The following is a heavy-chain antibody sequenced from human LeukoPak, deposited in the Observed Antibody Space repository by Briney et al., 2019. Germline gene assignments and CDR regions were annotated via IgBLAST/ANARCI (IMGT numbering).Heavy chain of an antibody. CDR1: GFTFGSYA. CDR2: ISGSSGIT. CDR3: AKDLIPIDY. Sequence: PGGSLRLSCAASGFTFGSYAIYWVRQAPGKGLEWVSGISGSSGITYFADSVKGRFTISRDNSKNTVYLQINSLRAEDTALYYCAKDLIPIDYWGQGTLVTVSS. D-gene: IGHD2-21*01. V-gene: IGHV3-23*01. J-gene: IGHJ4*02.